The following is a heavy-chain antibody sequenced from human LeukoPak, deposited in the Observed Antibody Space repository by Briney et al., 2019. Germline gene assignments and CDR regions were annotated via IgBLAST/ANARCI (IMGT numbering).Heavy chain of an antibody. J-gene: IGHJ3*01. V-gene: IGHV3-23*01. CDR3: AKDLTYYYDSSGYGN. Sequence: GGSLRLSCAASGFTFSSYAMSWVRQAPGKGLEWVSAISGSGGSTYYADSVKGRFTISRDNSKNTLYLQMNSLRAEDTAVYYCAKDLTYYYDSSGYGNWGQGTMVTISS. CDR1: GFTFSSYA. D-gene: IGHD3-22*01. CDR2: ISGSGGST.